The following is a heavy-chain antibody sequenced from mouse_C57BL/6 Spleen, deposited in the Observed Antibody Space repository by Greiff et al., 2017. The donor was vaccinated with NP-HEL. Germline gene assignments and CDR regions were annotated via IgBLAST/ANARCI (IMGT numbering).Heavy chain of an antibody. V-gene: IGHV1-76*01. CDR2: IYPGSGNT. Sequence: VKLMESGAELVRPGASVKLSCKASGYTFTDYYINWVKQRPGQGLEWIARIYPGSGNTYYNEKFKGKATLTAEKSSSTAYMQLSSLTSEDSAVYFCARGDHTGYFDVWGTGTTVTVSS. J-gene: IGHJ1*03. CDR1: GYTFTDYY. D-gene: IGHD1-1*01. CDR3: ARGDHTGYFDV.